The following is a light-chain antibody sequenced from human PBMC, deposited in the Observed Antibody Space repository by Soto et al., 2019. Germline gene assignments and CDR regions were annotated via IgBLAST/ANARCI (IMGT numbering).Light chain of an antibody. Sequence: ELVLTQSPATLSVSPGERATLSCRASQKVSRFLAWYQRRPGQAPRLVIYDTSKRASDTPARFSGSGSGTDFTLTISSLEPEDVAVYYCQQRSNWPPLTFGGGIKVDIK. CDR1: QKVSRF. CDR2: DTS. J-gene: IGKJ4*01. CDR3: QQRSNWPPLT. V-gene: IGKV3-11*01.